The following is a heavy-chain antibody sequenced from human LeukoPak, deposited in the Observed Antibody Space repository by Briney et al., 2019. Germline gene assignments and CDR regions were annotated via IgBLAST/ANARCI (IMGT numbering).Heavy chain of an antibody. J-gene: IGHJ4*02. CDR2: IKQDGSEK. Sequence: GGSLRLSCAASGFTFSSYWMSWVRQAPGKGLEWVANIKQDGSEKYYVDSVKGRFTISRDNAENSLYLQMNSLRAEDTAVYYCARDFGVVAGTFDYWGQGTLVTVSS. CDR1: GFTFSSYW. CDR3: ARDFGVVAGTFDY. V-gene: IGHV3-7*03. D-gene: IGHD6-19*01.